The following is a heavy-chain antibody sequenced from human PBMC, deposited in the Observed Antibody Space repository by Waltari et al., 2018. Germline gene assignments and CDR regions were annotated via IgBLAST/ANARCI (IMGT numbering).Heavy chain of an antibody. J-gene: IGHJ4*02. D-gene: IGHD1-1*01. CDR2: IKQDGSGK. Sequence: EVQLVESGGGLVQPGGSLRLSCAASGFTFSSYWMSWVRQAPGKGLEWVANIKQDGSGKYYVDSVKGRFTISRDNAKNSLYLQMNSLRAEDTAVYYCARVDPTGAFDYWGQGTLVTVSS. CDR3: ARVDPTGAFDY. CDR1: GFTFSSYW. V-gene: IGHV3-7*01.